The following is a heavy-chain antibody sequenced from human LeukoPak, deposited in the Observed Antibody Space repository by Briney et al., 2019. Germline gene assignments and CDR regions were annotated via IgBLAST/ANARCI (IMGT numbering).Heavy chain of an antibody. CDR2: ITPSGGT. CDR1: GYTFTSYA. CDR3: ARDRYGDGFTHFDY. D-gene: IGHD5-24*01. Sequence: ASVKVSCKASGYTFTSYAMHWVRQAPGQGLEWMGWITPSGGTNYPQKFQGRVAITRDTSITTAYMDLSRLTSDDTAVYYCARDRYGDGFTHFDYWGQGALVTVSS. J-gene: IGHJ4*02. V-gene: IGHV1-2*02.